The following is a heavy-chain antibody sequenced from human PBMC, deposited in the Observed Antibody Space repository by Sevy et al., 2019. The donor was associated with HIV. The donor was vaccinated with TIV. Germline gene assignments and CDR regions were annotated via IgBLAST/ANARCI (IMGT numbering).Heavy chain of an antibody. D-gene: IGHD3-10*01. V-gene: IGHV3-23*01. J-gene: IGHJ4*02. CDR3: ARVAGSGTYYSGDFDY. CDR2: ISGSGGST. CDR1: GFTFSSYA. Sequence: GGSLRLSCAASGFTFSSYAMSWVRQAPGKGLEWVSGISGSGGSTYYADSVKGRFTISRDNSKSTLYLQMNSLRAEDTAVYYCARVAGSGTYYSGDFDYWGQGTLVTVSS.